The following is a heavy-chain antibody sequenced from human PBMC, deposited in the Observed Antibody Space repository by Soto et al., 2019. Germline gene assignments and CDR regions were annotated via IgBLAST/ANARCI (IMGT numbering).Heavy chain of an antibody. J-gene: IGHJ5*02. V-gene: IGHV1-2*02. CDR1: GYTFTAYY. D-gene: IGHD1-1*01. CDR2: VNPKSGAT. CDR3: ATGTNGTTGWFHP. Sequence: QVRLVQSGAEVLQPGASVKVPCTTSGYTFTAYYLHWVRQAPGQGLEWMGWVNPKSGATNYAQKFQGRLSMTRDTSLSSAHMQLSRLTSDDTAVYYCATGTNGTTGWFHPWGQGTQVTVSS.